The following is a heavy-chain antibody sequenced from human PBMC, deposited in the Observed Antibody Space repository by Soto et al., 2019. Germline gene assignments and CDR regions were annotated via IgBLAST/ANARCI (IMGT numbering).Heavy chain of an antibody. CDR3: ARLPLGYCSSTSCYGPYYYYGMDV. CDR1: GYSFTSYW. D-gene: IGHD2-2*01. V-gene: IGHV5-51*01. CDR2: IYPGDSDT. Sequence: PGESLKISCKGSGYSFTSYWIGWVRQMPGKGLEWMGIIYPGDSDTRYSPSFQGQVTISADKSISTAYLQWSSLKASDTAMYYCARLPLGYCSSTSCYGPYYYYGMDVWGQGTTVTVSS. J-gene: IGHJ6*02.